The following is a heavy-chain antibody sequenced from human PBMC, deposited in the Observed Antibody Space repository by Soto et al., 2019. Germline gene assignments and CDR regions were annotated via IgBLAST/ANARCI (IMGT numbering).Heavy chain of an antibody. CDR3: VRGDDRVD. J-gene: IGHJ4*02. V-gene: IGHV3-21*01. D-gene: IGHD1-1*01. CDR1: GFIFSSFT. Sequence: GGSLRLSCVGSGFIFSSFTMTWVRQAPGMGLQYLASISKSSSLIYYADSVRGRFIISRHNSKDSVFLQMYSLRAEDTAMYYCVRGDDRVDWGQGTLVTVSS. CDR2: ISKSSSLI.